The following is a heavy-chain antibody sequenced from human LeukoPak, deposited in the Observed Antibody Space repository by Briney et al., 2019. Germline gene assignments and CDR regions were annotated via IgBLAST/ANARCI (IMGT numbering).Heavy chain of an antibody. CDR2: ICTTGST. Sequence: PSETLSLTCTVSGGSISSGNYCWSWIRQPAGKGLEWIGLICTTGSTSYNPSLKSRVTISVDTSQNQFSLNLNSVTAADTAVYFCARGGFCSGPTCSSLWFWGPGTLVTVSS. CDR3: ARGGFCSGPTCSSLWF. CDR1: GGSISSGNYC. J-gene: IGHJ4*02. V-gene: IGHV4-61*02. D-gene: IGHD2-15*01.